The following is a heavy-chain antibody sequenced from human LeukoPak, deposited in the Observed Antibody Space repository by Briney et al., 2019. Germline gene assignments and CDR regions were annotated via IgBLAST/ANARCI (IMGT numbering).Heavy chain of an antibody. Sequence: PSETLSLSCTVSGGSISSSSYYWGWIRQPPGKGLEWIGSIYYSGSTYYNPSLKSRVTISVDTSKNQFSLKLSSVTAADTAVYYCARQGPYYYGSGSFDYWAQGTLVTVSS. CDR3: ARQGPYYYGSGSFDY. CDR2: IYYSGST. CDR1: GGSISSSSYY. J-gene: IGHJ4*02. V-gene: IGHV4-39*01. D-gene: IGHD3-10*01.